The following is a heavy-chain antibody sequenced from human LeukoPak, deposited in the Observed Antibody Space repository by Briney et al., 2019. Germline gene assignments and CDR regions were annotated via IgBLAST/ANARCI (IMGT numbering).Heavy chain of an antibody. CDR3: AADPDSSGWYGGGDY. Sequence: GTSAKVSCKASGFTFTSSTMQWVRQARGQRLEWIGWIVVGSGNTNYAQMFQERVTITMDMSTSTAYMELRRLRSEYTAVYYCAADPDSSGWYGGGDYWGQGTLVTVSS. CDR2: IVVGSGNT. D-gene: IGHD6-19*01. CDR1: GFTFTSST. J-gene: IGHJ4*02. V-gene: IGHV1-58*02.